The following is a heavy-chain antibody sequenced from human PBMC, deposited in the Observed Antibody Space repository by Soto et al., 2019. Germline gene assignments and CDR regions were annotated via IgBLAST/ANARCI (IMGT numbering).Heavy chain of an antibody. D-gene: IGHD6-13*01. J-gene: IGHJ5*02. CDR2: IDPSDSYT. CDR3: ARQIAAAGAVNWFDP. CDR1: GYSFTSYW. V-gene: IGHV5-10-1*01. Sequence: RESLKISCKGSGYSFTSYWISWVRQMPGKGLEWMGRIDPSDSYTNYSPSFQGHVTISADKSISTAYLQWSSLKASDTAMYYCARQIAAAGAVNWFDPWGQGTLVTVSS.